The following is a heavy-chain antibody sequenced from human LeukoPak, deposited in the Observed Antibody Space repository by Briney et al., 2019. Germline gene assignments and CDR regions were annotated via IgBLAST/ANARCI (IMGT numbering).Heavy chain of an antibody. D-gene: IGHD6-6*01. CDR2: IYHSGST. CDR1: GGSISTYY. Sequence: SETLSLTCTVSGGSISTYYWNWIRQPPGKGLEWIGYIYHSGSTNYNPSLQSRVTISVDTSKNQFSLNLNSVTAADTAVYYCARGGAARLHFQNWGRGTLVTVSS. V-gene: IGHV4-59*01. J-gene: IGHJ1*01. CDR3: ARGGAARLHFQN.